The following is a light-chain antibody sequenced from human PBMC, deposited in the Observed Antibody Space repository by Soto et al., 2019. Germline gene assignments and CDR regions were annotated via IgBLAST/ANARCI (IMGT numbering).Light chain of an antibody. J-gene: IGLJ1*01. Sequence: QSVLTQPASVSGSPGQSITISCSGTSSDVGAYNFVSWYQQHPDKAPKLMISEVSNRPSGVSDRFSGSKSGNTASLTISGLQAEDEADYYCASLTTTNFVFGTGTKVTAL. CDR1: SSDVGAYNF. CDR3: ASLTTTNFV. CDR2: EVS. V-gene: IGLV2-14*01.